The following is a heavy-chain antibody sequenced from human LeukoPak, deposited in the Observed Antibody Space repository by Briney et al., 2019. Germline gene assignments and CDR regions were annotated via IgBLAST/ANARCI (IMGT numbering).Heavy chain of an antibody. Sequence: PSETLSLTCTVSGGSISSGNYYWSWIRQPAGKGLEWIGRIYTSGSTNYNPSLKSRVTISVDTSKNQFSLKLSSVTAADTAVYYCARPEVATIPAFDNWGQGTMVTVSS. CDR2: IYTSGST. J-gene: IGHJ3*02. D-gene: IGHD5-24*01. CDR1: GGSISSGNYY. V-gene: IGHV4-61*02. CDR3: ARPEVATIPAFDN.